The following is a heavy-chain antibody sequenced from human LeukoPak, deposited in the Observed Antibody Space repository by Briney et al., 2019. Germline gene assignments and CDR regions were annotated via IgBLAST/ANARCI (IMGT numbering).Heavy chain of an antibody. D-gene: IGHD3-10*01. V-gene: IGHV4-34*01. Sequence: TSETLSLTCAVYGGSFSGYYWSWIRQPPGKGLEWIGEINHSGNTNYNPSLKSRVTMSVDTSKNQFSLRLSSVTAADTAVYYCARDKYYGSGNYGKYNWFDPWGQGTLVTVSS. CDR1: GGSFSGYY. J-gene: IGHJ5*02. CDR2: INHSGNT. CDR3: ARDKYYGSGNYGKYNWFDP.